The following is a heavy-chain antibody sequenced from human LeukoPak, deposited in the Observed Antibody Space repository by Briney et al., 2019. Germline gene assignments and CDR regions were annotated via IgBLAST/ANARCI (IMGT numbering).Heavy chain of an antibody. CDR3: ARDTDYDFWSGYYPGEGHAFDI. CDR2: ISSNGGST. D-gene: IGHD3-3*01. J-gene: IGHJ3*02. Sequence: GGSLRLSCAASGFTFSSYAMHWVRQAPGKGLEYVSAISSNGGSTYYANSVKGRFTISRDNSKNTLYLQMGSLRAEDMAVYYCARDTDYDFWSGYYPGEGHAFDIWGQGTMVTVSS. V-gene: IGHV3-64*01. CDR1: GFTFSSYA.